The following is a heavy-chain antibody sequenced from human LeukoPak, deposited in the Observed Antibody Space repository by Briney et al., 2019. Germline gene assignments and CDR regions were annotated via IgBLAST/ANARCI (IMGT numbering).Heavy chain of an antibody. CDR3: AKFISNGFDI. V-gene: IGHV3-23*01. CDR1: GFTFSSYA. Sequence: GGSLRLSRAASGFTFSSYAMSWVRQAPGKGLEWVSSISGSGGNTYYADSVRGRFTISRDNSKNTLYLQMNSLRAEDTAVYYCAKFISNGFDIWAQGTMVTVSS. J-gene: IGHJ3*02. D-gene: IGHD3-10*01. CDR2: ISGSGGNT.